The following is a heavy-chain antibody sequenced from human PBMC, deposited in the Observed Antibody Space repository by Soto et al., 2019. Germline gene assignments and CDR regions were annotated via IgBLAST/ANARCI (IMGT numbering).Heavy chain of an antibody. D-gene: IGHD4-4*01. J-gene: IGHJ6*03. CDR1: GFSLSTSGMC. CDR3: ARMRMTTVTPYYYYYMDV. CDR2: IDWDDDK. Sequence: SGPTLVNPTQTLTLTCTFSGFSLSTSGMCVSWIRQPPGKALEWLARIDWDDDKYYSTSLKTRLTISKDTSKNQVVLTMTNMDPVDTATYYCARMRMTTVTPYYYYYMDVRAKRTTVTVSS. V-gene: IGHV2-70*11.